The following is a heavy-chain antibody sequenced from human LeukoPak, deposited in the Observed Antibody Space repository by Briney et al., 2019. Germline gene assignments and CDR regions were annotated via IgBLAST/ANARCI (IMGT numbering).Heavy chain of an antibody. D-gene: IGHD4-17*01. CDR1: GFTFYDYG. V-gene: IGHV3-20*04. CDR3: ARTTVTTDGVFDY. Sequence: PVGSLRLSCAASGFTFYDYGMSWVRQAPGKGLEWVSGINWNGGSTGYADSVKGRFTISRDNAKNPLYLQMNSLRAEDTALYYCARTTVTTDGVFDYWGQGTLVTVSS. CDR2: INWNGGST. J-gene: IGHJ4*02.